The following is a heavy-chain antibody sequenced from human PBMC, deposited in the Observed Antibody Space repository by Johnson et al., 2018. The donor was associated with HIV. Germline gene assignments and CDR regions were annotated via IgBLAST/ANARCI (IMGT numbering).Heavy chain of an antibody. CDR1: GFTLSSYA. V-gene: IGHV3-30*04. D-gene: IGHD4-23*01. CDR2: IAFDGSNT. J-gene: IGHJ3*02. CDR3: ARGEDYGGNFGALDI. Sequence: QVQLVESGGGVVQPGRSLRLSCVASGFTLSSYAMHWVRQAPGKGLEWVGVIAFDGSNTYYADSVKGRFTISRDNPKNTLFLQMNSLRDEDTAVYYCARGEDYGGNFGALDIWGQGTMVTVSS.